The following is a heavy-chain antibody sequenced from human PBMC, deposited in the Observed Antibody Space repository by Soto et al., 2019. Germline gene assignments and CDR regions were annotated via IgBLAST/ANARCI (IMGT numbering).Heavy chain of an antibody. D-gene: IGHD4-17*01. CDR1: GFTFDSHG. Sequence: QVQLVESGGGAVQPGRSLRLSCAASGFTFDSHGMHWVRQAPGKGLEWVAVISSDGNNNYYADSVKSRFTISRDNFNNILYLQMSSLRAEDTAVYYCAKDLLPNTVTTCGSWGQGTLVTVSS. CDR3: AKDLLPNTVTTCGS. V-gene: IGHV3-30*18. CDR2: ISSDGNNN. J-gene: IGHJ5*02.